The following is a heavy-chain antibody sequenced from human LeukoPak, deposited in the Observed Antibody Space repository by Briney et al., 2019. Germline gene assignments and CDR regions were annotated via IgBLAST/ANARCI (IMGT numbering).Heavy chain of an antibody. D-gene: IGHD4-17*01. J-gene: IGHJ4*02. CDR1: GGSFSGHY. V-gene: IGHV4-34*01. Sequence: SETLSLTCAVSGGSFSGHYWSWIRQPPGKGLEWIGEINHSGSTNYNPSLKSRVTISVDTSKNQFSLKLSSVTAADTAVYYCARSPDYGDYFDYWGQGTLVTVSS. CDR2: INHSGST. CDR3: ARSPDYGDYFDY.